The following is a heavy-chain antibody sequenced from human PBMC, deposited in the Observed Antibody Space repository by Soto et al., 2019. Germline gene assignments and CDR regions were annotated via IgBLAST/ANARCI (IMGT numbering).Heavy chain of an antibody. V-gene: IGHV3-23*01. Sequence: VSHRLSWAAAGFTFSSNAMSWVRQAPGKGLQWVSTIGNSGGTTYYAASVKGRFTISRDNSKNTLYLQMNSLRAEDTAVYYCAKAQSSSWYLFDYWGQGTLVSVSS. CDR2: IGNSGGTT. D-gene: IGHD6-13*01. CDR1: GFTFSSNA. J-gene: IGHJ4*01. CDR3: AKAQSSSWYLFDY.